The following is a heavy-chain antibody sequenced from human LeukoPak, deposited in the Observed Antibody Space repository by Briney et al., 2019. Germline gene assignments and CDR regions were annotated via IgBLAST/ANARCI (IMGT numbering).Heavy chain of an antibody. V-gene: IGHV3-23*01. J-gene: IGHJ3*02. CDR3: AKPITMIVVASAFDI. D-gene: IGHD3-22*01. CDR1: GFTFSYYA. CDR2: ISGSGGST. Sequence: GGSLRLSCAASGFTFSYYAMSRVRQAPGKGLEWVSAISGSGGSTYYADSVKGRFTISRDNSKNTLYLQMNSLRAEDTAVYYCAKPITMIVVASAFDIWGQGTMVTVSS.